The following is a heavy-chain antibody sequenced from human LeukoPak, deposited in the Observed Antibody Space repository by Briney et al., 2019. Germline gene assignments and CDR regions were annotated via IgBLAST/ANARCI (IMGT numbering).Heavy chain of an antibody. J-gene: IGHJ4*02. CDR3: ATEEVLRYFDWLFESRDFFDY. V-gene: IGHV3-30*03. D-gene: IGHD3-9*01. CDR1: GFTFSSYG. Sequence: PGGSLRLSCAASGFTFSSYGMHWVRQAPGKGLEWVAVISYDGSNKYYADSVKGRFTISRDNSKNTLYLQMNSLRAEDTAVYYCATEEVLRYFDWLFESRDFFDYWGQGTLVTVSS. CDR2: ISYDGSNK.